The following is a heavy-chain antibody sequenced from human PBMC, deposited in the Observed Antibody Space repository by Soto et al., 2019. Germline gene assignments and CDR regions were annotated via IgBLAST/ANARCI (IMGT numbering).Heavy chain of an antibody. CDR1: GHTFTNLD. J-gene: IGHJ5*02. CDR2: MNLNSDT. D-gene: IGHD6-13*01. Sequence: QVQLVQSGAEVKKPGASVKVSCKASGHTFTNLDINWVRQATGQGLEWMGWMNLNSDTGYAQKFQGRITITRDTSTSTVYMELSSLRSDDTAVYYCARYQIAAAFTSWGQGTPVTVSS. V-gene: IGHV1-8*01. CDR3: ARYQIAAAFTS.